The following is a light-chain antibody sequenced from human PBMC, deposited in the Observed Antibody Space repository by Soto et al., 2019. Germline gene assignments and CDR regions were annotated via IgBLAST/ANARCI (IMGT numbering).Light chain of an antibody. V-gene: IGKV4-1*01. CDR1: QSVLYSSNSKNY. J-gene: IGKJ1*01. Sequence: DNVMTQSPDSLAVSLGEMATINCRSSQSVLYSSNSKNYISWYQQKAGQPPRLIIYWASNRKSGVPDRFSGSGSGTDFTLTISSLQAEGVAVYYWQQYYSYPTFGQGTKVAVK. CDR2: WAS. CDR3: QQYYSYPT.